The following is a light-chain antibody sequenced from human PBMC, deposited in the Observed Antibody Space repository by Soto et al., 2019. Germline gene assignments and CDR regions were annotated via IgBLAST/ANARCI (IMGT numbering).Light chain of an antibody. CDR2: AAS. CDR1: QGIRNY. V-gene: IGKV1-27*01. CDR3: QKYSSVPV. Sequence: DIQMTQSPTSLSEPVGDGVTTTCRAGQGIRNYVAWYQQIPGKAPKLLIYAASTLQSGVPSRFSGSGSGTDFSLTISGLQPEDVATYSCQKYSSVPVFGPGTKVEIK. J-gene: IGKJ3*01.